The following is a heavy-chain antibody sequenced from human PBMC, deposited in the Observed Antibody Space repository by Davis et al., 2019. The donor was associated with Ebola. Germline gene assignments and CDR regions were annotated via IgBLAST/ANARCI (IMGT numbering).Heavy chain of an antibody. Sequence: LSLTCAASGFTFRFYSMHWVRQAPGKGLEWVSSISSSSTYIFYADSLRGRLTISRDNTKNSVSLQMNGLRVEDSAIYYCARDRIPLDYRAPFDFWGQGTLVTVSS. D-gene: IGHD4-17*01. CDR1: GFTFRFYS. CDR2: ISSSSTYI. V-gene: IGHV3-21*01. J-gene: IGHJ4*02. CDR3: ARDRIPLDYRAPFDF.